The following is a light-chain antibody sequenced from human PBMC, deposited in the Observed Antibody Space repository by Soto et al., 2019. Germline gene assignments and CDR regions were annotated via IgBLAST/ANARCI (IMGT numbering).Light chain of an antibody. V-gene: IGKV3-20*01. J-gene: IGKJ2*01. CDR1: QSVTSNY. CDR3: QLYGSSTLYT. Sequence: IVLTQSQGTLSLSPGERATLSCRASQSVTSNYLAWYQQKPGQAPRLLIFGSYRRATGIPDGFIGSGSGTEFTLTINRLEPEDFVVYYCQLYGSSTLYTFGQGTKLEIK. CDR2: GSY.